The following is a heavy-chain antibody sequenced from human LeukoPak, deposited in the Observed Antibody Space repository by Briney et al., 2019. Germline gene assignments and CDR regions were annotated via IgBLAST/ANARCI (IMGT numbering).Heavy chain of an antibody. CDR1: GDRFTDYW. V-gene: IGHV5-51*01. Sequence: ESLKISCEASGDRFTDYWICWGCAMLEEGVWCRWNVFPGDSETRNKPSCQGEVNISVDKSISPDYLQWSSLKASDTAMYYCARHEAGGSASYFPFDYWGQGTLVTVSS. CDR3: ARHEAGGSASYFPFDY. J-gene: IGHJ4*02. D-gene: IGHD3-10*01. CDR2: VFPGDSET.